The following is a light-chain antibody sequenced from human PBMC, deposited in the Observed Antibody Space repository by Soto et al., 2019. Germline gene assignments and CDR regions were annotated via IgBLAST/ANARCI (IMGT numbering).Light chain of an antibody. Sequence: QSALTQPRSVSGSPGQSVTLSCTGTSSDVGGYNYVSWYQHHPGKAPKLMIYDVTKRPSGVPDRLSGSKSGNTASLTISGLQAEDEADYYCCSYAGRYSWVFGGGTKLTVL. CDR3: CSYAGRYSWV. CDR1: SSDVGGYNY. V-gene: IGLV2-11*01. CDR2: DVT. J-gene: IGLJ3*02.